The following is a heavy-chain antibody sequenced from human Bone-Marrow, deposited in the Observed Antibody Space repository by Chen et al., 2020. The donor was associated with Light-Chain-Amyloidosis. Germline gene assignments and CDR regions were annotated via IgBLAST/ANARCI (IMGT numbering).Heavy chain of an antibody. CDR3: ARRRDGYNFDY. J-gene: IGHJ4*02. CDR2: FYPDDSDA. V-gene: IGHV5-51*01. Sequence: EVQLEQSGPEVKKPGESLKISCKGSGYTFPNYWIGWVRQMPGKGLEWMGVFYPDDSDARYSPSVEGQVTISADKSITTAYLQWRSLKASDTAMYYCARRRDGYNFDYWGQGTLVTVSS. CDR1: GYTFPNYW. D-gene: IGHD5-12*01.